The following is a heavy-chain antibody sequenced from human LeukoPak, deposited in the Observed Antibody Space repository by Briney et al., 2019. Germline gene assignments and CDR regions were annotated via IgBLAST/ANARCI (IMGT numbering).Heavy chain of an antibody. CDR2: IYYSGST. CDR1: GGSINSYY. V-gene: IGHV4-59*01. Sequence: SETLSLTCTVSGGSINSYYWSWIRQPPGKGLEWIGYIYYSGSTNYNPSLKSRVTISVDTSKNQFSLKLSSVTAADTAVYYCARVGNWNYADYWGQGTLVTVSS. CDR3: ARVGNWNYADY. J-gene: IGHJ4*02. D-gene: IGHD1-20*01.